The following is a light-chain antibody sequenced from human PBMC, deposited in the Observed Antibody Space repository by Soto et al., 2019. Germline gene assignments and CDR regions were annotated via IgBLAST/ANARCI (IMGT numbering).Light chain of an antibody. CDR3: QQDYNSPFT. Sequence: FLSTQSPATQTLSSWERATLSCRASQSVSSYLAWYQQKPGQAPRILIYDASNRATGIPARFSGSGSGTDFTLTISSLQPEDFAVYYCQQDYNSPFTFGGGTKVDIK. CDR2: DAS. J-gene: IGKJ4*01. V-gene: IGKV3-11*01. CDR1: QSVSSY.